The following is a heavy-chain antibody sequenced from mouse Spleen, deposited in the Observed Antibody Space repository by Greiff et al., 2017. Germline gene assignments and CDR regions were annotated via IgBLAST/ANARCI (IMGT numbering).Heavy chain of an antibody. J-gene: IGHJ4*01. D-gene: IGHD2-14*01. V-gene: IGHV2-5*01. CDR1: GFSLTSYG. CDR3: AKNPHRYDVEYYAMDY. CDR2: IWRGGST. Sequence: QVQLQQSGPGLVQPSQSLSITCTVSGFSLTSYGVHWVRQSPGKGLAWLGVIWRGGSTDYNAAFMSRLSITKDNSKSQVFFKMNSLQADDTAIYYCAKNPHRYDVEYYAMDYWGQGTSGTVSS.